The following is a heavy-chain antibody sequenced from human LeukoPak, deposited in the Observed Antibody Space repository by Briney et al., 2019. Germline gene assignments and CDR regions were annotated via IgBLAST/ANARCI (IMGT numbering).Heavy chain of an antibody. CDR2: IIPIFGTA. V-gene: IGHV1-69*13. Sequence: ASVKVSCKASGGTFSSYAISWVRQAPGQGLEWMGGIIPIFGTANCAQKFQGRVTITADESTSTAYMELSRLRSEDTAVYYCARDLLTFGGVIVANNWFDPWGQGTLVTVSS. CDR3: ARDLLTFGGVIVANNWFDP. D-gene: IGHD3-16*02. J-gene: IGHJ5*02. CDR1: GGTFSSYA.